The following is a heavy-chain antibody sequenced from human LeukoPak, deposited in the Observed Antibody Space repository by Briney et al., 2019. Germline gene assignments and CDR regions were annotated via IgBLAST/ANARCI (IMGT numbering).Heavy chain of an antibody. CDR2: VHHSGST. CDR3: ARDRSYFIFDY. CDR1: DFSISSGYH. J-gene: IGHJ4*02. D-gene: IGHD3-10*01. Sequence: PSETLSLTCAVSDFSISSGYHWGWVRQPPGKVLKWIGAVHHSGSTYYNPSLKSRVTMSTVTSKSQFSLKLSSVTAADTAVYYCARDRSYFIFDYWGQGTLVTVSS. V-gene: IGHV4-38-2*02.